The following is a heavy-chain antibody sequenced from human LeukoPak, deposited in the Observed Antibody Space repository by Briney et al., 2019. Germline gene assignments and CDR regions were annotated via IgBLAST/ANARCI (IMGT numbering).Heavy chain of an antibody. CDR3: AKSYDILTGYSSIDY. CDR1: GFTFSSYA. V-gene: IGHV3-23*01. J-gene: IGHJ4*02. CDR2: ISGSGGST. Sequence: GGSLRLSCAASGFTFSSYAMSWVRQAPGKGLEWVSAISGSGGSTYYADSVKGRFTISRDNSKNTLYLQMDSLRAEDTAVYYCAKSYDILTGYSSIDYWGQGTLVTVSS. D-gene: IGHD3-9*01.